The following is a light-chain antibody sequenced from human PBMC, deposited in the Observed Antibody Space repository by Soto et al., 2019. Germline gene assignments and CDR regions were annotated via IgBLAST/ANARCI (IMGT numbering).Light chain of an antibody. Sequence: QPVLTQPPSASGSPGQSVTISCAGTSSDVGGYNLVSWYQQHPGKAPKLMIYEVIKRPSGVPDRFSGSKSGNTASLTVSRLHAEDEADYYCSSYSGSDNFVVFGGGTKLTVL. V-gene: IGLV2-8*01. CDR3: SSYSGSDNFVV. CDR1: SSDVGGYNL. CDR2: EVI. J-gene: IGLJ2*01.